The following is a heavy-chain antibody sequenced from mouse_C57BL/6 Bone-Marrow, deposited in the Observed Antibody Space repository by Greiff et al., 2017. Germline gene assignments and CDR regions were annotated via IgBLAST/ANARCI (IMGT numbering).Heavy chain of an antibody. CDR1: GIDFSRYW. CDR3: ARLWVYYGSSYDWYFDV. CDR2: INPDSSTI. J-gene: IGHJ1*03. V-gene: IGHV4-1*01. D-gene: IGHD1-1*01. Sequence: EVKLQESGGGLVQPGGSLKLSCAASGIDFSRYWMSWVRRAPGKGLEWIGEINPDSSTINYAPSLKDKFIISRDNAKNTLYLQMSKVRSEDTALYYCARLWVYYGSSYDWYFDVWGTGTTVTVSS.